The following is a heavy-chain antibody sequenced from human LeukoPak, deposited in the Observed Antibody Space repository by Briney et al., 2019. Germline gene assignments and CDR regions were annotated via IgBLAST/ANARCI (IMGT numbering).Heavy chain of an antibody. CDR3: ARGPHRYCSGGSCVIDY. CDR2: MNPNSSNT. CDR1: GYTFTSYD. V-gene: IGHV1-8*01. J-gene: IGHJ4*02. D-gene: IGHD2-15*01. Sequence: GASVKVSCKASGYTFTSYDINWVRQATGQGLEWMGWMNPNSSNTGYAQKFQGRVTMTRNTSISTAYMELSSLRSEDTAVYYCARGPHRYCSGGSCVIDYWGQGTLVTVSS.